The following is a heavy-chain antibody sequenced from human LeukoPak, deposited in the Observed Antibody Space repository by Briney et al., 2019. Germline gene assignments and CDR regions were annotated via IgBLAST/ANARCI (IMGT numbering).Heavy chain of an antibody. V-gene: IGHV3-30*18. CDR3: AKGGEDGYNYD. CDR1: GFTFSSYG. J-gene: IGHJ4*02. CDR2: ISYDGSNK. Sequence: GGSLRLSCAASGFTFSSYGMHWVRQAPGKGLEWVAVISYDGSNKYYADSVKGRFTISRDNSKNTLYLQMNSLRAEDTAVYYCAKGGEDGYNYDWGQGTLVTVSS. D-gene: IGHD5-24*01.